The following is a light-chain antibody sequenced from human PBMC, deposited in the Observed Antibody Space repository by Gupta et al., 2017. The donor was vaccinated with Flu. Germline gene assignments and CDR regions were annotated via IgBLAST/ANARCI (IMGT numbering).Light chain of an antibody. J-gene: IGLJ2*01. V-gene: IGLV1-44*01. CDR3: AAGEDSGYVV. CDR2: SNN. Sequence: QSVLTQPPSASGTPGQRVTISCSGSSSNIGSNTVNWYQQRPGTAPKLLIYSNNQRPAGVPDRFSGSKSGTAASLAISGLKEEEEADYYCAAGEDSGYVVFGGGTKLTVL. CDR1: SSNIGSNT.